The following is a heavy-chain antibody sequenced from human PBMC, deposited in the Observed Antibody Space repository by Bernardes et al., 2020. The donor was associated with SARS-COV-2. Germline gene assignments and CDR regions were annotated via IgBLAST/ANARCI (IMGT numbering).Heavy chain of an antibody. J-gene: IGHJ4*02. D-gene: IGHD6-19*01. CDR2: IKRKSDGETT. Sequence: GGSLRLSCAASGFTFSDEWMSWVRQAPGKGLEWVGRIKRKSDGETTDYAAPVKGRFIVSRDDSTSTLYLQMNSLRVEDTAVYYCARIDEVTGRDYWGQGTLVTVSS. CDR1: GFTFSDEW. V-gene: IGHV3-15*01. CDR3: ARIDEVTGRDY.